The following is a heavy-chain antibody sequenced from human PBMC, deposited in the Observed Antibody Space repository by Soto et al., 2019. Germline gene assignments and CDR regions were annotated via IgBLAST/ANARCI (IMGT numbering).Heavy chain of an antibody. CDR2: ISSSSSYI. J-gene: IGHJ4*02. CDR1: GFTFSSYS. D-gene: IGHD6-19*01. V-gene: IGHV3-21*01. CDR3: ARDFWEAVAGFDY. Sequence: PGGSLRLSCAASGFTFSSYSMNWVRQAPGKGLEWVSSISSSSSYIYYADSVKGRFTISRDNAKNSLYLQMNSLRAEDTAVYYCARDFWEAVAGFDYWGQGTLVTVSS.